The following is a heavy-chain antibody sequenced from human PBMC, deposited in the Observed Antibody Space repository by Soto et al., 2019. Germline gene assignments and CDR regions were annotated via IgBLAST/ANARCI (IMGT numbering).Heavy chain of an antibody. Sequence: HPGVSLRLSCAASGFTFDDYAMHWVRQAPGKALEWVSGISWYSGLIAYADPVMGRFTISSDNAQNSLYLQMNSLRVEDTDFYYCANDRSVLVGANDFDYWGQGSLVPLST. D-gene: IGHD1-26*01. V-gene: IGHV3-9*01. CDR2: ISWYSGLI. CDR1: GFTFDDYA. J-gene: IGHJ4*02. CDR3: ANDRSVLVGANDFDY.